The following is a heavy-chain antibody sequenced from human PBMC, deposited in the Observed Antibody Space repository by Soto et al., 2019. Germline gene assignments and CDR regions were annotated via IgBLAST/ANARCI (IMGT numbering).Heavy chain of an antibody. J-gene: IGHJ4*02. V-gene: IGHV3-30*18. CDR1: GFTFSSYG. CDR2: ISYDGSNK. Sequence: QVQLVESGGGVVQPGRSLRLSCAASGFTFSSYGMHWVRQAPGKGLEWVAVISYDGSNKYYADSVKGRFTISRDNSKNPLYLQMNSLRAEDTAVYYCAKGGADSSGYVGNWGQGTLVTVSS. CDR3: AKGGADSSGYVGN. D-gene: IGHD3-22*01.